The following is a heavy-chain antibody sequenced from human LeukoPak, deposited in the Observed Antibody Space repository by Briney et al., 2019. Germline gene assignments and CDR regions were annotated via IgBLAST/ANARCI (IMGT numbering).Heavy chain of an antibody. D-gene: IGHD3-16*01. V-gene: IGHV3-23*01. CDR3: AKGAYDYIEIAYYDY. J-gene: IGHJ4*02. Sequence: GGSLRLSCVASGFSFNNYAMSWVRQAPGKGLEWVFLIIGGGGSTFYADSVKGRFTISRDKSKNTLYLQMNSLRAEDTAVYYCAKGAYDYIEIAYYDYWGQGSLATVS. CDR2: IIGGGGST. CDR1: GFSFNNYA.